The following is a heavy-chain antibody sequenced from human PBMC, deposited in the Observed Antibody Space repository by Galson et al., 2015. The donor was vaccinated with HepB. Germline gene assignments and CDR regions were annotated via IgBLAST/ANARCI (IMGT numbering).Heavy chain of an antibody. CDR2: IKQDGSEK. D-gene: IGHD6-19*01. CDR1: GFTFSSYW. CDR3: ARDSVAVAGPGNY. Sequence: SLRLSCAASGFTFSSYWMSWVRQAPGKGLEWVANIKQDGSEKYYVDSVKGRFTISRDNAKNSLYLQMNCLRAEDTAVYYCARDSVAVAGPGNYWGQGTLVTVSS. J-gene: IGHJ4*02. V-gene: IGHV3-7*01.